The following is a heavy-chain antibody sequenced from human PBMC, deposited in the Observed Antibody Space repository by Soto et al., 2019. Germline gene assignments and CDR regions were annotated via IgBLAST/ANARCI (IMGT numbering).Heavy chain of an antibody. CDR2: ISXTGSP. D-gene: IGHD7-27*01. J-gene: IGHJ4*02. V-gene: IGHV4-59*11. CDR1: SGSINNHY. CDR3: ARANWYSEY. Sequence: XXTLSLTCTVSSGSINNHYWSWIRQPPDKGLERXGYISXTGSPNPNPSXXSRVTMSXXKSKTQFSMNLTSMTAADTAIYYCARANWYSEYWGQGTLVTVSS.